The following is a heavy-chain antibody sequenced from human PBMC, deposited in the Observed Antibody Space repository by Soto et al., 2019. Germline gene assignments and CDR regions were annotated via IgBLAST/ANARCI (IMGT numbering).Heavy chain of an antibody. CDR1: GYTFTSYG. J-gene: IGHJ4*02. CDR3: ARADLPRYPLDY. CDR2: ISAYNGNT. V-gene: IGHV1-18*01. D-gene: IGHD1-20*01. Sequence: QVPLVQSGAEVKKPGASVKVSCKASGYTFTSYGISWVRQAPGQGLEWMGWISAYNGNTNYAQKLQGRVTMTTDTSASTAYIDLRSLRSDDTAVYYCARADLPRYPLDYWGQGTLVTVSS.